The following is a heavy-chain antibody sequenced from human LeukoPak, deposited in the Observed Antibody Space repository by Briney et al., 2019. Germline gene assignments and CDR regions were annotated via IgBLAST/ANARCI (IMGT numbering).Heavy chain of an antibody. CDR2: IIPIFGTA. CDR3: ARGLVRGYSYGLVSFDY. V-gene: IGHV1-69*06. CDR1: GGTFSSYA. J-gene: IGHJ4*02. Sequence: SVKVSCKASGGTFSSYAISWVRQAPGQGLEWMGGIIPIFGTANYAQKFQGRVTITADKSTSAAYMELSSLRSEDTAVYYCARGLVRGYSYGLVSFDYWGQGTLVTVSS. D-gene: IGHD5-18*01.